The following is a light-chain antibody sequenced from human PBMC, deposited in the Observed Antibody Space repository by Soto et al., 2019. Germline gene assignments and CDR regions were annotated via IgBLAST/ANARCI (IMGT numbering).Light chain of an antibody. CDR2: DAS. V-gene: IGKV3-11*01. CDR3: QQRGNWPVT. CDR1: QGVSSY. J-gene: IGKJ1*01. Sequence: EIVLTQSPATLSLSPGERATLSCRASQGVSSYFAWYQQKPGQAPRLLIYDASNRATGIPARFSGSGSGTDFTLTISSLEPDDFGVYYCQQRGNWPVTFGQGTRVDIK.